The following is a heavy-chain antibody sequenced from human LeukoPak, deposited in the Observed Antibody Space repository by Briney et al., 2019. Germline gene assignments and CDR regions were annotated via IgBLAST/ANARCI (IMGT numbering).Heavy chain of an antibody. V-gene: IGHV3-66*01. Sequence: GGSLRLSCTASGFTVSSKYMSWVRQAPGKGLEWVAVIYSNGDTYYTDSVKGRFTISRDNSKNTLYLQMNSLRAEDTAVYYCARDLGSHYSHFDYWGQGTLVTVSS. CDR3: ARDLGSHYSHFDY. CDR1: GFTVSSKY. D-gene: IGHD1-26*01. J-gene: IGHJ4*02. CDR2: IYSNGDT.